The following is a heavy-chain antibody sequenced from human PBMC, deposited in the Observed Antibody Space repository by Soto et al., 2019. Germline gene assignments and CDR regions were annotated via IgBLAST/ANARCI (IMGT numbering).Heavy chain of an antibody. J-gene: IGHJ6*02. CDR3: TIFHSHGMDV. V-gene: IGHV1-3*01. CDR2: FNAANGDT. D-gene: IGHD3-3*01. CDR1: GYDFIAYA. Sequence: QVELAQSGAEVKKPGASVKISCKTSGYDFIAYALHWVRQAPGQRPEWMGWFNAANGDTKYSQKFQGRVTMTAATSASTGYLEMRSLKSDDTAVYYCTIFHSHGMDVWGQGTNVTVSS.